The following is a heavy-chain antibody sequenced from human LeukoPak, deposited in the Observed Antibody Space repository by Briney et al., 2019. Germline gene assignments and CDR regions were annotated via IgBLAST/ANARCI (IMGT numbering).Heavy chain of an antibody. D-gene: IGHD2-2*01. V-gene: IGHV1-2*06. CDR2: INPNSGGT. Sequence: ASVKVSCRTPRSTFTDYYMHWVRQAPGQGLEWMGRINPNSGGTNYAQNFQGRVTMTRDTSITTAYMELSRLRSDDTAVYYCARGLPTASYYYMDVWGKGTTVTVSS. CDR3: ARGLPTASYYYMDV. J-gene: IGHJ6*03. CDR1: RSTFTDYY.